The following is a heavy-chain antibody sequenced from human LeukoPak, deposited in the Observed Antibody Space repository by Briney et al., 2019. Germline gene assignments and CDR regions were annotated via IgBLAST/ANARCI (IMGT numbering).Heavy chain of an antibody. CDR2: IIPIFGTA. CDR3: ARERPPGDSSSWFLEGYFDI. D-gene: IGHD6-13*01. Sequence: SVKVSCKASGGTFSSYAITLVRQAPGQGLEWMGRIIPIFGTANYAQKFQGRVTITTDESTSTAYMELSTLRSDDTAVYYCARERPPGDSSSWFLEGYFDIWGQGTLVTVSS. V-gene: IGHV1-69*05. CDR1: GGTFSSYA. J-gene: IGHJ4*02.